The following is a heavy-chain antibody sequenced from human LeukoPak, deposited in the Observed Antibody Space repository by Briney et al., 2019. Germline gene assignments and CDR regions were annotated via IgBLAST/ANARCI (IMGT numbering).Heavy chain of an antibody. CDR2: ISDRGDST. J-gene: IGHJ6*02. Sequence: GGSLRPSCAASGFTFNNYAMTWVRQASGKGLEWVSIISDRGDSTYYADSVKGRFTISRDNSKNTLYLQMSSLRAEDTAVYYCAEYQNRPYYHYPMDVWGQGTTVTVSS. CDR1: GFTFNNYA. CDR3: AEYQNRPYYHYPMDV. V-gene: IGHV3-23*01. D-gene: IGHD2-2*01.